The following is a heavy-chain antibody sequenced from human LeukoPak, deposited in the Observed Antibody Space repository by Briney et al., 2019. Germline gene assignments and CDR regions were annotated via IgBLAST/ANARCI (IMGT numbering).Heavy chain of an antibody. Sequence: SSETLPLTCSVSGDSFSNNNYYWGWIRQPPGEALEWIGSFYSSGITYYNPSLKSRATISVDTSQDHFSLKLNSVTAADTAVYYCARFFMVVAADQWGQGTLVTVSS. CDR3: ARFFMVVAADQ. V-gene: IGHV4-39*02. J-gene: IGHJ4*02. CDR2: FYSSGIT. D-gene: IGHD2-15*01. CDR1: GDSFSNNNYY.